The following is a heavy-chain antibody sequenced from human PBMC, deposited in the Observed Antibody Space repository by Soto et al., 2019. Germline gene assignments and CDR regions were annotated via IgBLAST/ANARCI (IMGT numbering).Heavy chain of an antibody. CDR3: ARGIPTYSSGLHYNWFDP. V-gene: IGHV1-69*13. CDR1: GGTFSSYA. D-gene: IGHD6-19*01. CDR2: IIPIFGTA. J-gene: IGHJ5*02. Sequence: PGASVKVSCKASGGTFSSYAISWVRQAPGQGLEWMGGIIPIFGTANYAQKFQGRVTITADESTSTAYMELSSLRSEDTAVYYCARGIPTYSSGLHYNWFDPWGQGTLVTVSS.